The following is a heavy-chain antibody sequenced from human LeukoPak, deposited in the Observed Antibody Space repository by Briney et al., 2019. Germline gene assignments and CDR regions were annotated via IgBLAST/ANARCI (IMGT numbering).Heavy chain of an antibody. CDR1: GYTFTGYY. J-gene: IGHJ4*02. Sequence: ASVKVSCKASGYTFTGYYMYWVRQAPGQGLEWMGWINPNSGGTNYAQKFQGRVTMTRDTSISTAYMELSRLRSDDTAVYYCARDHEGYCSGGSCSFDYWGQGTLVTVSS. V-gene: IGHV1-2*02. CDR2: INPNSGGT. D-gene: IGHD2-15*01. CDR3: ARDHEGYCSGGSCSFDY.